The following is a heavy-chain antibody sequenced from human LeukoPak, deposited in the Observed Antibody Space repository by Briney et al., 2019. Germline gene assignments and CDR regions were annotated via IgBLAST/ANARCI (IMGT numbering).Heavy chain of an antibody. CDR2: ISWNSGSI. V-gene: IGHV3-9*01. CDR3: ARGLNRSWGSYRPYFDY. CDR1: GFTFDDYA. J-gene: IGHJ4*02. Sequence: PGGSLRLSCAASGFTFDDYAMHWVRQAPGKGLEWVSGISWNSGSIGYADSVKGRFTISRDNAKNSLYLQMNSLRAEDTAVYYCARGLNRSWGSYRPYFDYWGQGTLVTVSS. D-gene: IGHD3-16*02.